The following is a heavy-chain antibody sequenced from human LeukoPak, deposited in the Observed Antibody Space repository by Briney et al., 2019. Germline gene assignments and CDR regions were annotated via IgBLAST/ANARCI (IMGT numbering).Heavy chain of an antibody. CDR3: AKGGQDFDFWRFDL. Sequence: PGGSLRLSCASSGFSFSDSAVSWVRHSPGEGLKWVSSISNTGGRTYYADSVKGRFTITRANSRNTVNLQMNGLRADDTARYFCAKGGQDFDFWRFDLWGQGILVIVSS. CDR2: ISNTGGRT. V-gene: IGHV3-23*01. CDR1: GFSFSDSA. J-gene: IGHJ5*02. D-gene: IGHD3-3*01.